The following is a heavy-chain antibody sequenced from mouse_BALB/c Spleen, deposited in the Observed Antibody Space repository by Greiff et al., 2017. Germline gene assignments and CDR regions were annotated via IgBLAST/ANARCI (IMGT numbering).Heavy chain of an antibody. CDR2: ISNSGST. Sequence: EVQLQESGPSLVKPSQSLSLSCSVSGFSFTSCYWYWIRKFPGNTLEYMGYISNSGSTYYNPSLKSRISITRNTSKNQYYLQLNSVTTEDTATYYCTRNSSYHFDYWGQGTTLTVSA. CDR1: GFSFTSCY. CDR3: TRNSSYHFDY. J-gene: IGHJ2*01. V-gene: IGHV3-8*02. D-gene: IGHD1-1*01.